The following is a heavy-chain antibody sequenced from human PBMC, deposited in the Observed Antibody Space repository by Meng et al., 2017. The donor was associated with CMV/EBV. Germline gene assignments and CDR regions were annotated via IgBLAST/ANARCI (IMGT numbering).Heavy chain of an antibody. Sequence: SETLSLTCAVSGGSISSSNWWSWVRQPPGKGLEWIGEIYHSGSTNYNPSLKSRVTISVDKSKNQFSLKLSSVTAADTAVYYCARESRGYCSSTSCYWGDGMDVWGQGTTVTV. V-gene: IGHV4-4*02. J-gene: IGHJ6*02. CDR2: IYHSGST. D-gene: IGHD2-2*01. CDR3: ARESRGYCSSTSCYWGDGMDV. CDR1: GGSISSSNW.